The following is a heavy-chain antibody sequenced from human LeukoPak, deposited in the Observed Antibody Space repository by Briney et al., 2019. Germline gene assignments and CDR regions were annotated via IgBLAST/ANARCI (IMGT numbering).Heavy chain of an antibody. CDR3: ARVVVEATTRYYGMDV. Sequence: GASVKVSCKASGYTFTSYAMHWVRQAPGQRLEWMGWINAGNGNTKYSQKFQGRVTITRDTSASTAYMELSSLRSEDTAVYYCARVVVEATTRYYGMDVWGQGTTVTVSS. CDR1: GYTFTSYA. J-gene: IGHJ6*02. CDR2: INAGNGNT. V-gene: IGHV1-3*01. D-gene: IGHD1-26*01.